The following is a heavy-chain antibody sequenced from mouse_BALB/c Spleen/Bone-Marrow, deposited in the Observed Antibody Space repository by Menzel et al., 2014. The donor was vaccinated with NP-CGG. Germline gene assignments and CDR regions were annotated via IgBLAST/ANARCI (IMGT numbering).Heavy chain of an antibody. V-gene: IGHV1-77*01. CDR2: IYPGSGST. J-gene: IGHJ3*01. CDR1: GYTFTDYV. CDR3: ARGGGYGSSWFAY. Sequence: VHLVESGPELVKPGASVKMSCKASGYTFTDYVISWVKQRTGQGLEWIGEIYPGSGSTYYNEKFKGKATLTADKSSNTAYMQLSSLTSEDSAVYFCARGGGYGSSWFAYWGQETLVTVSA. D-gene: IGHD1-1*01.